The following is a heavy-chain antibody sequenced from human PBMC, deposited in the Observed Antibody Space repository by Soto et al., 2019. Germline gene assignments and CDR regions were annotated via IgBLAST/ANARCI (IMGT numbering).Heavy chain of an antibody. J-gene: IGHJ4*02. CDR3: ARRYGGNFDY. CDR1: GGSISSGGYY. D-gene: IGHD2-15*01. CDR2: IYYSGST. V-gene: IGHV4-31*03. Sequence: QVQLQESGPGLVKPSQTLSLTCTVSGGSISSGGYYWSWIRQHPGKGLEWIGYIYYSGSTYYNPSLKSRVTISVDTSKTQCPLKLSPVTAADTAVYYCARRYGGNFDYWGQGTLVTVSS.